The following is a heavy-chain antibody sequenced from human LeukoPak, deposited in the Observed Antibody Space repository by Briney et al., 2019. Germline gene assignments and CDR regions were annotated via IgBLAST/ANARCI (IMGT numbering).Heavy chain of an antibody. CDR3: AKGLWFGELLSPFDY. J-gene: IGHJ4*02. CDR2: ISWNSGSI. V-gene: IGHV3-9*01. CDR1: GFTFDDYA. D-gene: IGHD3-10*01. Sequence: PGGSLRLSCAASGFTFDDYAMHWVRQAPGKGLEWVSGISWNSGSIGYADSVKGRFTISRDNAKNSLYLQMSSLRAEDTALYYCAKGLWFGELLSPFDYWGQGTLVTVSS.